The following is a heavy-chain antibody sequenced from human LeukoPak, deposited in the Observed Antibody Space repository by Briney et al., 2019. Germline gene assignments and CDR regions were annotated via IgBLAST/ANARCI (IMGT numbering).Heavy chain of an antibody. V-gene: IGHV4-34*01. CDR1: GGSFSGYY. J-gene: IGHJ4*02. CDR2: INHSGST. Sequence: SETLSLTCAVYGGSFSGYYWSWIRQPPGKGLEWIGEINHSGSTNYNPSLKSRVTISVDTSKNQFSLKLISVTAADTAVYYCARGRKLGYCSSTSCYRPYYFYYWGQGTLVTVSS. CDR3: ARGRKLGYCSSTSCYRPYYFYY. D-gene: IGHD2-2*02.